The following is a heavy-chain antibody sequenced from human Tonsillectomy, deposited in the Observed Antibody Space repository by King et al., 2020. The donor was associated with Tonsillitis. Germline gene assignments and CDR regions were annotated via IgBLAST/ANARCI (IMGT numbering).Heavy chain of an antibody. J-gene: IGHJ6*02. CDR3: AREYYYDSSGLMGCYYYYYSMDV. CDR2: IYTSGST. D-gene: IGHD3-22*01. V-gene: IGHV4-4*07. CDR1: GGSISSYY. Sequence: QLQESGPGLVKPSETLSLTCTVSGGSISSYYWSWIRQPAGKGLEWIGRIYTSGSTNYNPSLKSRVTMSVDTSKKQFSLKLSSVTAADTAVYYCAREYYYDSSGLMGCYYYYYSMDVWGQGTTVTVSS.